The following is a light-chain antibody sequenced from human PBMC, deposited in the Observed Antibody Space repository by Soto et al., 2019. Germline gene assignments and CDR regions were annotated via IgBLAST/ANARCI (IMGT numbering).Light chain of an antibody. CDR2: KAS. Sequence: DLQMTQSPSTLSASVGDTFTITFLASQTISSWLSWYQQKPGKAPKLLIYKASTLKSGVPSRFSGSGSGTEFTLTISSLQPDDFATYYCQHYNSYSEAFGQGTKVDIK. J-gene: IGKJ1*01. CDR3: QHYNSYSEA. CDR1: QTISSW. V-gene: IGKV1-5*03.